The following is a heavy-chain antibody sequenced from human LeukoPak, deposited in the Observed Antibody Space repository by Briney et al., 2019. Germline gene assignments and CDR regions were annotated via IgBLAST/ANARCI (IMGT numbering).Heavy chain of an antibody. CDR2: LYHSGST. D-gene: IGHD2-15*01. CDR3: ARDPTLSCSGGSCSHNWFDP. V-gene: IGHV4-38-2*02. CDR1: GYSISSGYY. Sequence: SETLSLTCTVSGYSISSGYYWGWIRQPPGKGLEWIGTLYHSGSTYYNPSLKSRVTISVDTSKNQFSLKLSSVTAADTAVYYCARDPTLSCSGGSCSHNWFDPWGRGTLVTVSS. J-gene: IGHJ5*02.